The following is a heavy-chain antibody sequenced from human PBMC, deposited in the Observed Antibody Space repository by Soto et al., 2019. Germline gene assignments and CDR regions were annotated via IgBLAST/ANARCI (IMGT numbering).Heavy chain of an antibody. CDR1: GGSFSGYY. CDR3: ARVLVVVVAATLGRRRSPNWFDP. CDR2: INHSGST. J-gene: IGHJ5*02. Sequence: SETLSLTCAVYGGSFSGYYWSWIRQPPGKGLEWIGEINHSGSTNYNPSLKSRVTISVDTSKNQFSLKLGSVTAADTAVYYCARVLVVVVAATLGRRRSPNWFDPWGQGTLVTVSS. D-gene: IGHD2-15*01. V-gene: IGHV4-34*01.